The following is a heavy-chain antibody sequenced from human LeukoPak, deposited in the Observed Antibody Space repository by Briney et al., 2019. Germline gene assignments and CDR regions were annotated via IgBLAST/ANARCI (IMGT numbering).Heavy chain of an antibody. CDR1: GYTFTSYG. D-gene: IGHD3-22*01. J-gene: IGHJ1*01. V-gene: IGHV1-18*01. CDR3: ARNTYYYDSSGYYEYFQH. Sequence: EASVKVSCKASGYTFTSYGISWVRQAPGQGLEWMGWISAYNGNTNYAQKLQGRVTMTTDTSTSTAYMELRSLRSDDTAVYYCARNTYYYDSSGYYEYFQHWGQGTLVTVPS. CDR2: ISAYNGNT.